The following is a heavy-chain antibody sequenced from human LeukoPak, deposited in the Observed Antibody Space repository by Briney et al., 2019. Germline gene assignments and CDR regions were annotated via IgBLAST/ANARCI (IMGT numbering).Heavy chain of an antibody. D-gene: IGHD3-9*01. CDR3: ARTISSRGGPFDP. Sequence: ASVKVSCKASGYTFTGYYMHWVRQAPGQGLEWMGWINPNSGGTNYAQKFQGRVTMTRDTSISTAYMELSRLRSDDTAVYYCARTISSRGGPFDPWGQGTLVTVSS. V-gene: IGHV1-2*02. CDR1: GYTFTGYY. J-gene: IGHJ5*02. CDR2: INPNSGGT.